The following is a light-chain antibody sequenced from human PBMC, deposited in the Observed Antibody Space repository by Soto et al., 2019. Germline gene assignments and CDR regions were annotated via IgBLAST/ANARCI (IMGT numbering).Light chain of an antibody. J-gene: IGKJ5*01. CDR1: ESIARH. CDR3: QPTYTALSIT. Sequence: DIQMTQSPSSLSASVGDRVTITCRARESIARHLNWYQQKPGKAPKLLIYAASRLQNGVPSRFRGGGSGTDFTRTISNLQPEDCATYYCQPTYTALSITFGRGTRLEIK. V-gene: IGKV1-39*01. CDR2: AAS.